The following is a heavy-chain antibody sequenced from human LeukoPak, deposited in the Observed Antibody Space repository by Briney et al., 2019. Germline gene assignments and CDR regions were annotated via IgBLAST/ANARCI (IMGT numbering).Heavy chain of an antibody. V-gene: IGHV1-69*06. CDR2: IIPIFGTA. CDR1: GYTFIGYY. Sequence: SVKVSCKASGYTFIGYYMHWVRQAPGQGLEWMGRIIPIFGTANYAQKFQGRVTITADKSTSTAYMELSSLRSEDTAVYYCARGICSGGSCYSRYYYYYMDVWGKGTTVTVSS. J-gene: IGHJ6*03. D-gene: IGHD2-15*01. CDR3: ARGICSGGSCYSRYYYYYMDV.